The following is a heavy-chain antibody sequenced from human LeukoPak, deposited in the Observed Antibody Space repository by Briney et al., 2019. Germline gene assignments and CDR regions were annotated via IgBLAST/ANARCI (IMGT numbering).Heavy chain of an antibody. J-gene: IGHJ4*02. V-gene: IGHV1-69*05. CDR2: IIPIFGTA. CDR1: GYTFTGYY. Sequence: ASVKVSCKASGYTFTGYYMHWVRQAPGQGLEWMGRIIPIFGTANYAQKFQGRVTITTDESTSTAYMELSSLRSEDTAVYYCARASSGSYKGLDFDYWGQGTLVTVSS. D-gene: IGHD3-10*01. CDR3: ARASSGSYKGLDFDY.